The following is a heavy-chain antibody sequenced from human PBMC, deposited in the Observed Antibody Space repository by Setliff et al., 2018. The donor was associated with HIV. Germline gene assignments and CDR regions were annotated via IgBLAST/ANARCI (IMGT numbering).Heavy chain of an antibody. J-gene: IGHJ4*02. CDR1: GGFLSRSTYY. CDR3: AGQNLAEVRWDYMDY. Sequence: PSETLSLTCTVSGGFLSRSTYYWGWIRQPPGKGLEWIGALSSNGNTNYNPSLKIRVTLSIDSSKNLFSLKLNSLTAADTAVYYCAGQNLAEVRWDYMDYWGQGALVTVSS. V-gene: IGHV4-39*07. CDR2: LSSNGNT. D-gene: IGHD6-19*01.